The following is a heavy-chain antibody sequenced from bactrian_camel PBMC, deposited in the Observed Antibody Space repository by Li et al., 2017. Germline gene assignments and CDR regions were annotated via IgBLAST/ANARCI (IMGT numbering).Heavy chain of an antibody. CDR3: TACQLRAVGGKY. Sequence: VQLVESGGGLVQPGGSLRLSCAASGFTFSTTHMSWVRQAPGKGLEWVSTIDVGGTTTYYADSVKGRFTISRDDAKNTLYLQMNNLKTEDTAMYYCTACQLRAVGGKYWGQGTQVTVS. CDR2: IDVGGTTT. CDR1: GFTFSTTH. V-gene: IGHV3S40*01. J-gene: IGHJ4*01. D-gene: IGHD7*01.